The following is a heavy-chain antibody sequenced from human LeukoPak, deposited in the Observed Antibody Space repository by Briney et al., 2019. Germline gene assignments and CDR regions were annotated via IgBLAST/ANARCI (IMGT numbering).Heavy chain of an antibody. J-gene: IGHJ6*02. CDR2: IKQDGSEK. Sequence: GGSLRLSCLASGFTFTNYWMSWVRQAPGKGLEWVANIKQDGSEKYYVDSVKGRFTISRDNAKNSLYLQMNSLRAEDTAVYYCAREGTGYYYYYGMDVWGQGTTVTVSS. V-gene: IGHV3-7*01. D-gene: IGHD3/OR15-3a*01. CDR1: GFTFTNYW. CDR3: AREGTGYYYYYGMDV.